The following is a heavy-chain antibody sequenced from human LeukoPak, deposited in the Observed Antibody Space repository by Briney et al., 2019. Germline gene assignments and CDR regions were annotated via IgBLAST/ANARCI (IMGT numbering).Heavy chain of an antibody. V-gene: IGHV4-39*07. CDR3: ARERSSSGGHSWFDP. Sequence: SETLSLTCTVSGGYIITSGHYWGWIRQPPGKGLEWIGSIYYTGVTSTNPFFRSRMSISADTSKNQFSLNLTSVTAADAAVYYCARERSSSGGHSWFDPWGQGTLVTVSS. J-gene: IGHJ5*02. CDR2: IYYTGVT. CDR1: GGYIITSGHY. D-gene: IGHD4-23*01.